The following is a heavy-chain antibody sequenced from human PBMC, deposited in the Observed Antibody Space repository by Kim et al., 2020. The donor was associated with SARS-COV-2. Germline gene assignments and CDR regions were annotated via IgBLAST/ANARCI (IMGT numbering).Heavy chain of an antibody. CDR3: ARALGYGSGHNVY. V-gene: IGHV3-74*01. J-gene: IGHJ4*02. Sequence: YSDSVKGRFTISRDNAKSTLYLQMNSLRAEDTAVYYCARALGYGSGHNVYWGQGTLVIVSS. D-gene: IGHD6-19*01.